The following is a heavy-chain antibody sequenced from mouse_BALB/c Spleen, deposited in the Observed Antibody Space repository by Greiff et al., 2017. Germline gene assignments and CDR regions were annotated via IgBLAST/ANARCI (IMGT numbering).Heavy chain of an antibody. CDR3: ARGGYGNYPFAY. CDR2: ISSGGST. V-gene: IGHV5-6-5*01. Sequence: EVKLQESGGGLVKPGGSLKLSCAASGFTFSSYAMSWVRQTPEKRLEWVASISSGGSTYYPDSVKGRFTISRDNARNILYLQMSSLRSEDTAMYYCARGGYGNYPFAYWGQGTLVTVSA. CDR1: GFTFSSYA. J-gene: IGHJ3*01. D-gene: IGHD2-10*02.